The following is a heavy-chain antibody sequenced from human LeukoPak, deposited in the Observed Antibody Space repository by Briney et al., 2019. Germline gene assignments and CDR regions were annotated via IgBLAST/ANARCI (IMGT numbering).Heavy chain of an antibody. CDR1: GGSISSYY. CDR3: ARHLVVVTAIPHWFDP. D-gene: IGHD2-21*02. J-gene: IGHJ5*02. Sequence: SETLSLTCTVSGGSISSYYWGWIRQPPGKGLEWIGSIYYSGSTYYNPSLKSRVTISVDTSKNQFSLKLSSVTAADTAVYYCARHLVVVTAIPHWFDPWGQGTLVTVSS. V-gene: IGHV4-39*01. CDR2: IYYSGST.